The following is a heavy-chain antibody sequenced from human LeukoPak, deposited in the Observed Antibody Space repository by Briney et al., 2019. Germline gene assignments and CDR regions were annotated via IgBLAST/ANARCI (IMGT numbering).Heavy chain of an antibody. D-gene: IGHD2/OR15-2a*01. V-gene: IGHV4-59*01. J-gene: IGHJ6*03. Sequence: PSETLSLICTVSGGSISNYYWTWIRQPPGKRLEWIGYIYDSGSPKYKPSLKSRVTISIDTSKNQLFLKLSSVTAADTAVYYCASVLQSKSNSGSYYYYMDVWGKGTTVTVSS. CDR1: GGSISNYY. CDR2: IYDSGSP. CDR3: ASVLQSKSNSGSYYYYMDV.